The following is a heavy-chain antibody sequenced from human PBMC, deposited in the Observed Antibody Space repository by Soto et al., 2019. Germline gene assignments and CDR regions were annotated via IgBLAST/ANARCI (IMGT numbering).Heavy chain of an antibody. CDR3: AKGEIVLVPAAMRHYFVY. D-gene: IGHD2-2*01. CDR2: ISYDGSNK. J-gene: IGHJ4*02. CDR1: GFTFSSYG. V-gene: IGHV3-30*18. Sequence: QVQLVESGGGVVQPGRSLSLSCAASGFTFSSYGMHWVRQAPGKGLEWVAVISYDGSNKYYADSVKGRFTISRDNSKNTLYLQMNSLRAEDTAVYYCAKGEIVLVPAAMRHYFVYWGQGTLVTVSS.